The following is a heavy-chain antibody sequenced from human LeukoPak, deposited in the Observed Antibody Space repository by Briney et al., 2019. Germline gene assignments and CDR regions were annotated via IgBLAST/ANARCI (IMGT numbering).Heavy chain of an antibody. J-gene: IGHJ4*02. CDR1: GGSISSGGYS. D-gene: IGHD3-16*01. Sequence: SETLSLTCAVSGGSISSGGYSWSWIRQPPGKGLEWIRYIYHSGSTYYNPSLKSRVTISVDRSKNQFSLKLSSVTAADTAVYYCARGGGIYYFDYWGQGTLVTVSS. CDR2: IYHSGST. V-gene: IGHV4-30-2*01. CDR3: ARGGGIYYFDY.